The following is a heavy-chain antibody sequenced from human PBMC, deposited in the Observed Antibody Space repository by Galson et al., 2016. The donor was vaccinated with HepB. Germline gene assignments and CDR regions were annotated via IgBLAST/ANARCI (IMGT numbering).Heavy chain of an antibody. Sequence: SETLSLTCTVSGGSVSTATDYWTWIRQPPGKGLECIGYIYDIENTYYNPSLKSRVTISVDTSKNQFSLRMPSVTAADTGLYYCARGAGTSLLEVTDWFDPWGPGTLVTVSS. CDR2: IYDIENT. CDR1: GGSVSTATDY. CDR3: ARGAGTSLLEVTDWFDP. J-gene: IGHJ5*02. D-gene: IGHD2-21*02. V-gene: IGHV4-61*01.